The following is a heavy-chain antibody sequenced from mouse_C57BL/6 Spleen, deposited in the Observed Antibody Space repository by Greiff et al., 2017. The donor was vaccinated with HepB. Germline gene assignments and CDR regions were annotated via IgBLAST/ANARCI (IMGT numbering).Heavy chain of an antibody. CDR1: GYAFSSYW. D-gene: IGHD1-1*01. Sequence: VKLQESGAELVKPGASVKISCKASGYAFSSYWMNWVKQRPGKGLEWIGQIYPGDGDSNYNGKFKGKATLTADKSSSTAYMQLSSLTSEDSAVYFCARNYYGSSRGYWYFDVWGTGTTVTVSS. CDR3: ARNYYGSSRGYWYFDV. V-gene: IGHV1-80*01. CDR2: IYPGDGDS. J-gene: IGHJ1*03.